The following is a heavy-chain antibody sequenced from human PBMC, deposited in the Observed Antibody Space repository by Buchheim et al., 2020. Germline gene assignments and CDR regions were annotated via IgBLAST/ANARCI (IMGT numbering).Heavy chain of an antibody. CDR2: IWYDGSNK. CDR1: GFTFSSYE. Sequence: VQLVESGGGLVQPGGSLRLSCAASGFTFSSYEMNWVRQAPGKGLEWVAVIWYDGSNKYYADSVKGRFTISRDNSKNTLYLQMNSLRAEDTAVYYCARDRGVAARPRGWFDPWGQGTL. J-gene: IGHJ5*02. D-gene: IGHD6-6*01. CDR3: ARDRGVAARPRGWFDP. V-gene: IGHV3-33*08.